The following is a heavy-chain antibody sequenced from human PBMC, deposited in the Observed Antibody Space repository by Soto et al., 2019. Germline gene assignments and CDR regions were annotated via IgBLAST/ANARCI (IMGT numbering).Heavy chain of an antibody. V-gene: IGHV3-74*01. J-gene: IGHJ6*03. D-gene: IGHD3-10*01. Sequence: EVQLVESGGGLVQPGGSLRLSCAASEFTFSGRSVHWVRQAPGKGLVWVSGIDKVGTDSTYADSVKGRFTSARDNAKNTVNLQMNSLRVEDTAVYYCVRGWFGPDVWGKGTTVTVSS. CDR2: IDKVGTDS. CDR1: EFTFSGRS. CDR3: VRGWFGPDV.